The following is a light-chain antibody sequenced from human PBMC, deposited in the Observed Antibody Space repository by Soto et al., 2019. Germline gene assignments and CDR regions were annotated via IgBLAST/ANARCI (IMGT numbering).Light chain of an antibody. CDR1: QSISSY. CDR3: QQYKSSST. Sequence: DIQMTQSPSSLSASVRDSVTITCRASQSISSYLNWYQQKPGKAPNVLINKATSLQSEVPSRFSGSGSGTEFTLTISSLQHDDFGVYYCQQYKSSSTFGHGTNVDIK. V-gene: IGKV1-5*03. CDR2: KAT. J-gene: IGKJ3*01.